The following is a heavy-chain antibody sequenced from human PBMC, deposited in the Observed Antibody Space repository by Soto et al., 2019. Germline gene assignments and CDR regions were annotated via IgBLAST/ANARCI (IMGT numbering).Heavy chain of an antibody. V-gene: IGHV3-74*01. CDR2: IDTSGHST. Sequence: HPGGSLRLSCEASGIVFTNFWMHWVRHVPGKGLVWVARIDTSGHSTNYAESVKGRFTISRDNAKNTVSLQMNSLRVEDTGVYYCAKDSWYFDLWSQGSQVTVSS. J-gene: IGHJ4*02. D-gene: IGHD6-13*01. CDR3: AKDSWYFDL. CDR1: GIVFTNFW.